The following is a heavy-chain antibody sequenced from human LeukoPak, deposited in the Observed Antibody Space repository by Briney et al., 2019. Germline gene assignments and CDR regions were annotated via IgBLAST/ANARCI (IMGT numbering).Heavy chain of an antibody. CDR2: ISWNSGII. V-gene: IGHV3-9*01. CDR3: AKDASMTTVTTIDY. Sequence: PGGSLRLSCAASGFTFDDYALHRVRQAPGEGLEWVSGISWNSGIIGYADSVKGRFTISRDNAKNSLYLQMNSLRAEDTALYFCAKDASMTTVTTIDYWGQGTLVTVSS. CDR1: GFTFDDYA. D-gene: IGHD4-17*01. J-gene: IGHJ4*02.